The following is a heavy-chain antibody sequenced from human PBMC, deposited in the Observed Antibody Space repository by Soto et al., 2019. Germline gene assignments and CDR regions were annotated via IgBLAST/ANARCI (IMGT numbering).Heavy chain of an antibody. CDR1: GGSLSSYH. V-gene: IGHV4-34*01. D-gene: IGHD5-18*01. CDR2: INHLTTT. CDR3: ARGYDTALAPIF. Sequence: SEALSVSCAVYGGSLSSYHWSWIRQTPGKGLEWTGEINHLTTTNYNPSLKSRVIISLDTPKNQFSLKLSSVTAADTAVYYCARGYDTALAPIFWGQGILVPVSS. J-gene: IGHJ4*02.